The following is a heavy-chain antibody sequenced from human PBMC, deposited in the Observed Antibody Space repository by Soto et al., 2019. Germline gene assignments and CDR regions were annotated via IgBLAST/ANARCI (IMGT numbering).Heavy chain of an antibody. J-gene: IGHJ4*02. D-gene: IGHD3-22*01. CDR1: GGSISSGGYS. CDR2: IYHSGST. V-gene: IGHV4-30-2*01. Sequence: SETLSLTCAVSGGSISSGGYSWSWIRQPPGKGLEWIGYIYHSGSTYYNPSLKSRVTISVDRSKNQFSLKLSSVTAADTAVYYCAREAHSYDSSGYYDYWGQGTLVTVSS. CDR3: AREAHSYDSSGYYDY.